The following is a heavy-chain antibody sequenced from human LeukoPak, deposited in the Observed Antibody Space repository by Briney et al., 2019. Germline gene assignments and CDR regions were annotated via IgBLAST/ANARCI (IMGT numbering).Heavy chain of an antibody. CDR1: GGSVSSGSYY. J-gene: IGHJ4*02. CDR2: IYYSGST. V-gene: IGHV4-61*01. D-gene: IGHD3-10*01. Sequence: SETLSLTCTVSGGSVSSGSYYRSWIRQPPGKGLEWIGYIYYSGSTNYNPSLKSRVTISVDTSKNQFSLKLSSVTAADTAVYYCARVLWFGELPPRGAFDYWGQGTLVTVSS. CDR3: ARVLWFGELPPRGAFDY.